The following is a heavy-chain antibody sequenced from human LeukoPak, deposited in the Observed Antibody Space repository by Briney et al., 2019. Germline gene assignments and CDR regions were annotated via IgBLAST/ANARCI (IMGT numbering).Heavy chain of an antibody. D-gene: IGHD3-22*01. CDR3: AKDVRYDSSGIFDY. Sequence: GGSLRLSCAASGFTFSSYVMNRVRQAPGKGLEWASSISGSGGSTHYADSVKGRFTISRDNSKNTLYLQMNSLRAEDTAVYFCAKDVRYDSSGIFDYWGQGTLVTVSS. V-gene: IGHV3-23*01. CDR2: ISGSGGST. CDR1: GFTFSSYV. J-gene: IGHJ4*02.